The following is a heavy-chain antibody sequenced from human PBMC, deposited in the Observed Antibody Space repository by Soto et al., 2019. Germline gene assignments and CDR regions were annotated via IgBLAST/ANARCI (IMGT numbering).Heavy chain of an antibody. CDR1: GFTFSSYA. V-gene: IGHV3-23*01. CDR3: ASPYVLRFLERVGNWFDP. Sequence: GGSLRLSCAASGFTFSSYAMSWVRQAPGKELEWVSAISGSGGSTYYADSVKGRFTISRDNSKNTLYLQMNSLRAEDTAVYYCASPYVLRFLERVGNWFDPWGQGTLVTVSS. D-gene: IGHD3-3*01. J-gene: IGHJ5*02. CDR2: ISGSGGST.